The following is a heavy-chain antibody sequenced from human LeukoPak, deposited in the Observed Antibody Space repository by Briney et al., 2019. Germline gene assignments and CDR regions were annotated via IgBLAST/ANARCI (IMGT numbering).Heavy chain of an antibody. CDR2: ISYDGNNK. D-gene: IGHD3-10*01. CDR3: AKGQITMVRGVTPPFDY. V-gene: IGHV3-30*18. J-gene: IGHJ4*02. Sequence: GGSLRLSCAASGFTFSSYGMHWVRQAPGKGLEWVAVISYDGNNKYYADSVKGRFAISRDNSKNTLYLQMNSLRAEDTAVYYCAKGQITMVRGVTPPFDYWGQGTLVTVSS. CDR1: GFTFSSYG.